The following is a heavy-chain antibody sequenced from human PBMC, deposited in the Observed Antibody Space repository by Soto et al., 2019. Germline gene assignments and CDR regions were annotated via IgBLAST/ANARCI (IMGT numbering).Heavy chain of an antibody. J-gene: IGHJ3*02. CDR2: IYYSGST. CDR1: GGSFSSYY. Sequence: SETLSLTCAVYGGSFSSYYWSWIRPPPGKGLEWIGYIYYSGSTNYNPSLKSRVTISVDTSKNQFSLKLSSVTAADTAVYYCASARTYYYDSSGYYYPDAFDIWGQGTMVTVSS. V-gene: IGHV4-59*08. CDR3: ASARTYYYDSSGYYYPDAFDI. D-gene: IGHD3-22*01.